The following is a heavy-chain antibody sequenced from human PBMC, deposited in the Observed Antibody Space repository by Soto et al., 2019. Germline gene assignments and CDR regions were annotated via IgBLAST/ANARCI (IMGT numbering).Heavy chain of an antibody. V-gene: IGHV4-34*01. CDR3: ARAHGEYVSDWFDP. CDR2: INHSGST. J-gene: IGHJ5*02. Sequence: SETLSLTCAVYGGSFSGYYWSWIRQPPGKGLEWIGEINHSGSTNYNPSLKSRVTISVDTSKNQFSLKLSSVTAADTAVYYCARAHGEYVSDWFDPWGQGTLVTVSS. CDR1: GGSFSGYY. D-gene: IGHD4-17*01.